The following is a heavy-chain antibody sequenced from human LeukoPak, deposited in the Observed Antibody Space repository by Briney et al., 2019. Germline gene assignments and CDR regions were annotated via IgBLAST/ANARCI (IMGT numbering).Heavy chain of an antibody. D-gene: IGHD1-26*01. CDR1: GGSISSGGYY. J-gene: IGHJ4*02. V-gene: IGHV4-31*03. CDR2: IYYSGST. Sequence: SETLSLTCTVSGGSISSGGYYWSWIRQHPGKGLEWIGYIYYSGSTYYNPSLKSRVTISVDTSKNQFSLKLSSVTAADTAVYYCATSPDGSYSYYFDYWGQGTLVTVS. CDR3: ATSPDGSYSYYFDY.